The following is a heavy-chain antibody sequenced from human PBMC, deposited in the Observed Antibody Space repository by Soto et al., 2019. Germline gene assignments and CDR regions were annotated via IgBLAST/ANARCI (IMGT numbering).Heavy chain of an antibody. CDR3: ARGSIAAAGTFDY. CDR2: INPNSGGT. CDR1: GYTFTGYY. Sequence: ASVKVSCKASGYTFTGYYMHWVRQPPGQGLEWMGWINPNSGGTNYAQKFQGWVTMTRDTSISTAYMELSRLRSDDTAVYYCARGSIAAAGTFDYWGQGTLVTVSS. J-gene: IGHJ4*02. V-gene: IGHV1-2*04. D-gene: IGHD6-13*01.